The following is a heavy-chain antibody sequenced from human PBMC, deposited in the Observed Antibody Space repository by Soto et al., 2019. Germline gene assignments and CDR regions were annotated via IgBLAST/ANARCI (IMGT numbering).Heavy chain of an antibody. V-gene: IGHV4-59*01. CDR2: LYYGRSA. CDR1: ADSISSYY. CDR3: ALRSMAVVPEY. J-gene: IGHJ4*02. D-gene: IGHD3-22*01. Sequence: QVQLQESGPGLVKPSETLSLTCAVSADSISSYYCMWIRQPSGKGLESIGYLYYGRSANYNPSIKSRVTLSVDTSTNQCSLTLSSMTAADTAVYYCALRSMAVVPEYWGQGTLVTVSS.